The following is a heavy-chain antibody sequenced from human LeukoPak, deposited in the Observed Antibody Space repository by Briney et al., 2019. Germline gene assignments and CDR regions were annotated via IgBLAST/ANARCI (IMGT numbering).Heavy chain of an antibody. CDR3: ARRTRGSYRY. D-gene: IGHD3-16*02. CDR2: IYSSGST. CDR1: GVSISSSSYY. J-gene: IGHJ4*02. Sequence: SETLSLTCNVSGVSISSSSYYWGWIRQPPGKGLEWIGSIYSSGSTYYNSSLKSRVTISIDTSKNQVSLKMSSVTAADTAVYYCARRTRGSYRYWGQGTLVTVSS. V-gene: IGHV4-39*01.